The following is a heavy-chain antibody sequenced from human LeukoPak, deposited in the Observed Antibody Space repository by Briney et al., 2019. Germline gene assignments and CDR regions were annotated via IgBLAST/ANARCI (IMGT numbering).Heavy chain of an antibody. J-gene: IGHJ4*02. CDR3: ARATRLAMGRSYYFDY. V-gene: IGHV1-8*01. CDR1: GYTFTSYD. CDR2: MNPNSGNT. Sequence: ASVKVSCKASGYTFTSYDINWVRQAPGQGLEWMGWMNPNSGNTGYAQKFQGRVTMTRNTSISTAYMELSSLRSEDTAVYYCARATRLAMGRSYYFDYWGQGTLVTVSS. D-gene: IGHD5-18*01.